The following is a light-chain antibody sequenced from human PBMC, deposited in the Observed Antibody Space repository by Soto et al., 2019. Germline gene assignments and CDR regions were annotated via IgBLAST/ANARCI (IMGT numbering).Light chain of an antibody. CDR3: QQANSFPLT. CDR1: QGVNTW. Sequence: DIRMTQAPSSVSASVGDRVTITCRASQGVNTWLSWYQKKPGKAPELLVYEASSLHSGVTSRFSGSGSGTDFTLTISSLQPEDFATYYCQQANSFPLTFGGGTKVEVK. CDR2: EAS. V-gene: IGKV1-12*01. J-gene: IGKJ4*01.